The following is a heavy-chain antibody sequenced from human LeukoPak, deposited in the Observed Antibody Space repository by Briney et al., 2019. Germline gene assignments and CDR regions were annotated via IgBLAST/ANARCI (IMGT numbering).Heavy chain of an antibody. V-gene: IGHV4-4*02. CDR2: IYHSGST. Sequence: PSETLSLTCAVSGGSISSSNWWSWVLQSPGKGLEWIVEIYHSGSTNYNPSLKSRVTISVDKSKNQFSLKLSSVTAADTAVYYCATGRDEDAFDIWGQGTMVTVSS. CDR3: ATGRDEDAFDI. J-gene: IGHJ3*02. D-gene: IGHD5-24*01. CDR1: GGSISSSNW.